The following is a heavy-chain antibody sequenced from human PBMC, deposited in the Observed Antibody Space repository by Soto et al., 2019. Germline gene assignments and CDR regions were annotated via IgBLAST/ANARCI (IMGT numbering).Heavy chain of an antibody. V-gene: IGHV5-51*01. CDR1: GYNFANYW. D-gene: IGHD2-2*01. Sequence: PGESLKISCKGSGYNFANYWIGWVRQMPGKGLEWMGIIYPGDSDTRYSPSFQGQVTISADKSVSIAYLQWSSLKASDTAIYYCAVYCSSTTCYSSGMDVWGQGTTGTVSS. J-gene: IGHJ6*02. CDR2: IYPGDSDT. CDR3: AVYCSSTTCYSSGMDV.